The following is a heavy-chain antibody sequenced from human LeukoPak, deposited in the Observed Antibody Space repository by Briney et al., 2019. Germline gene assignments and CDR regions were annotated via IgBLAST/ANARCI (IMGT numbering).Heavy chain of an antibody. CDR1: GGSISSSSYY. Sequence: PSETLSLTCTVSGGSISSSSYYWGWIRQPPGKGLEWIGSLYYSGSTYQNPSLKSRVTISVDTSKNQFSLKLNPVTAADTAVYYCARQSTIAAARIDPWGQGTLVTVSS. J-gene: IGHJ5*02. CDR3: ARQSTIAAARIDP. D-gene: IGHD6-25*01. V-gene: IGHV4-39*01. CDR2: LYYSGST.